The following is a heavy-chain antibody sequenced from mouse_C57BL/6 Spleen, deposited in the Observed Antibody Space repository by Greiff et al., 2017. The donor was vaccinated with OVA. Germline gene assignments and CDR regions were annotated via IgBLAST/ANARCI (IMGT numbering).Heavy chain of an antibody. CDR1: GYTFTSYW. J-gene: IGHJ2*01. D-gene: IGHD1-1*01. CDR2: IHPNSGST. CDR3: ARSVATTVAGLFDY. V-gene: IGHV1-64*01. Sequence: VQLQQPGAELVKPGASVKLSCKASGYTFTSYWMHWVKQRPGQGLEWIGMIHPNSGSTNYNEKFKSKATLTVDKSSSTAYMQLSSLTSEDSAVYYCARSVATTVAGLFDYWGQGTTLTVSS.